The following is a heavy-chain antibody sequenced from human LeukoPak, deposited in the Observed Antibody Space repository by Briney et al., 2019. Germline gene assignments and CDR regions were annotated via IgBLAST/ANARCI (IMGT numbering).Heavy chain of an antibody. V-gene: IGHV3-48*03. Sequence: PGGSLRLSCAASGFTFSSYEMNWVRQAPGKGLEWVSYISSSGSTIYYADSVKGRFTISRDNAKNTLYLQMNSLRAEDTAVYYCAKDQTGDSGSYWGQGTLVTVSS. D-gene: IGHD1-26*01. J-gene: IGHJ4*02. CDR3: AKDQTGDSGSY. CDR1: GFTFSSYE. CDR2: ISSSGSTI.